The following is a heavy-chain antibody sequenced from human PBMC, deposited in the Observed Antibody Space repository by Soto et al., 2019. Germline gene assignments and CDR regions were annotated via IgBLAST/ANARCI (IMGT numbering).Heavy chain of an antibody. V-gene: IGHV3-23*01. D-gene: IGHD3-16*01. J-gene: IGHJ6*03. CDR3: ASGGDYYYYYMDV. Sequence: PGGSLRLSCAASGFTFSSYAMSWVRQAPGKGLEWVSAISGSGGSTYYADSVKGRFTISRDNSKNRLYLQMNSLRAEDTAVYYCASGGDYYYYYMDVWGKGTTVTVSS. CDR2: ISGSGGST. CDR1: GFTFSSYA.